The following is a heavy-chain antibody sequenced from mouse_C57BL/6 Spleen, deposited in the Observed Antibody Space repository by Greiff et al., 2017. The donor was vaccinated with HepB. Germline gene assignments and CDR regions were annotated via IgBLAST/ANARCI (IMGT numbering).Heavy chain of an antibody. V-gene: IGHV5-17*01. D-gene: IGHD2-4*01. J-gene: IGHJ4*01. CDR1: GFTFSDYG. CDR2: ISSGSSTI. CDR3: ARGIYYDYDKNAMDY. Sequence: EVQVVESGGGLVKPGGSLKLSCAASGFTFSDYGMHWVRQAPEKGLEWVAYISSGSSTIYYADTVKGRFTISRDNAKNTLFLQMTSLRSEDTAMYYCARGIYYDYDKNAMDYWGQGTSVTVSS.